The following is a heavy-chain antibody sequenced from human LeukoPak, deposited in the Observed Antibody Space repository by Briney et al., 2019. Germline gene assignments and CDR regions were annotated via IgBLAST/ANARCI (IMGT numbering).Heavy chain of an antibody. CDR2: ISGSGGST. CDR1: GFTFSSYA. CDR3: AKDPMGDEGY. D-gene: IGHD2-21*02. J-gene: IGHJ4*02. Sequence: GASLRLSCPASGFTFSSYAMSWVRQAPGKGLEWVSAISGSGGSTYYADSVKGRFTISRDNSKNTLYLQMNSLRAEDTAVYYCAKDPMGDEGYWGQGTLVTVSS. V-gene: IGHV3-23*01.